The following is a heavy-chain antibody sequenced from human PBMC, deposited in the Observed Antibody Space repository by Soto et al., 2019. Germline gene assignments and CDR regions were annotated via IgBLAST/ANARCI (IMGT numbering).Heavy chain of an antibody. CDR2: IYSNDDK. CDR3: TQMRGAGLLGMDV. Sequence: SGPTLVNPTQTLTLTCTFSGFSLSTSGVGVGWVRQPPGKALEWLALIYSNDDKRFSTSLKSRLTITKDTSKNQVVLTMTNGDPVETATFYCTQMRGAGLLGMDVWGHGTTVPVSS. J-gene: IGHJ6*02. V-gene: IGHV2-5*01. D-gene: IGHD3-22*01. CDR1: GFSLSTSGVG.